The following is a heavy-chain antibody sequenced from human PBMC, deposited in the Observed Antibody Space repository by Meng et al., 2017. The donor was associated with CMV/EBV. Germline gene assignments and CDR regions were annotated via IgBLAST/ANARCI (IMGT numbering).Heavy chain of an antibody. D-gene: IGHD6-6*01. CDR3: ATGQYSSSSRGDGYFDY. CDR2: ISSNGGST. V-gene: IGHV3-64*02. Sequence: GGSLRLSCAASGFTFSSYAMHWVRQAPGKGLEYVSAISSNGGSTYYADSVKGRFTISRDNSKNTLYLQMGSLRAKDMAVYYCATGQYSSSSRGDGYFDYWGQGTLVTVSS. CDR1: GFTFSSYA. J-gene: IGHJ4*02.